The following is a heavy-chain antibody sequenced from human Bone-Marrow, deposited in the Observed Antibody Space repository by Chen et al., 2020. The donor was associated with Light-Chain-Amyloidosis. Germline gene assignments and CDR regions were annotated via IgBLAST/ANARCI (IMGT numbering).Heavy chain of an antibody. V-gene: IGHV3-21*01. CDR1: GFTFSSYT. J-gene: IGHJ4*02. CDR3: ARGGSYYYFDY. D-gene: IGHD1-26*01. CDR2: ISRSSRHI. Sequence: EVQLVESGGGLVKPGGSLRLSCVASGFTFSSYTMNWVRQTPGRGLEWVASISRSSRHIYYADSMRGRFTISRDNAKNSLYLQMNNLRAEDTAVYYCARGGSYYYFDYWGQGILVTVSS.